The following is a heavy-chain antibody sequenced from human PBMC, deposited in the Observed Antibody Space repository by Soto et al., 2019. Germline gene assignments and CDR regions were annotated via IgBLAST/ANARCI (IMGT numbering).Heavy chain of an antibody. V-gene: IGHV3-7*01. CDR2: IKRDGSEK. CDR1: GFTFSSYW. D-gene: IGHD6-13*01. J-gene: IGHJ4*02. Sequence: EVQLVESGGGLVQPGGSLRLSCAASGFTFSSYWMSWVRQAPGKGLEWVANIKRDGSEKYYVDSVKGRFTISRDNAKNSLYLQMNSLRAEDTAVYYCARAPIKYSSSCDYWGQGTLVTVSS. CDR3: ARAPIKYSSSCDY.